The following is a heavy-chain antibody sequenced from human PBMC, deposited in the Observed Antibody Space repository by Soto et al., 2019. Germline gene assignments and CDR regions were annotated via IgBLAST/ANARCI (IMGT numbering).Heavy chain of an antibody. J-gene: IGHJ6*02. CDR1: GGTFSAYA. V-gene: IGHV1-69*12. CDR2: IIPIFDTV. D-gene: IGHD5-12*01. Sequence: QVQLVQSGAEVKKPGSSVKVSCKVSGGTFSAYAISWVRQAPGQGLEWMGGIIPIFDTVNYAQKFQGRVTIVGDESSTASYRELSCMRSEESSMYFCARSIYGGYLYGLGVWGQGTTVTVSS. CDR3: ARSIYGGYLYGLGV.